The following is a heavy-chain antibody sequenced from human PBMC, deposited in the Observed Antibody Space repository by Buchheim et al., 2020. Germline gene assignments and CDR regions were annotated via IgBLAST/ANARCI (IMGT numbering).Heavy chain of an antibody. CDR2: ISYDGRIK. Sequence: QVQLVESGGGVVQPGRSLRLSCAASGFTFSSYGMHWVRQAPGKGLEWVAVISYDGRIKYYADSVKGRFTISRDYSKNTVLLQMNSLRAEDTAVYYCAKDLVVAITLPLHYAMDVWGQGTT. CDR3: AKDLVVAITLPLHYAMDV. CDR1: GFTFSSYG. V-gene: IGHV3-30*18. D-gene: IGHD2-15*01. J-gene: IGHJ6*02.